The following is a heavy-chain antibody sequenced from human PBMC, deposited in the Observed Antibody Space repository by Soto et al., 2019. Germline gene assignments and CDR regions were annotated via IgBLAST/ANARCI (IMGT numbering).Heavy chain of an antibody. CDR2: INPNSGGT. V-gene: IGHV1-2*02. D-gene: IGHD3-22*01. CDR1: GGTFTGYY. CDR3: ARDFMKRTYYYDSSGYSYDY. Sequence: GASVKVSCKASGGTFTGYYMHWVRQAPGQGLEWMGWINPNSGGTNYAQKFQGRVTMTRDTSISTAYMELSRLRSDDTAVYYCARDFMKRTYYYDSSGYSYDYWGQGTLVTVSS. J-gene: IGHJ4*02.